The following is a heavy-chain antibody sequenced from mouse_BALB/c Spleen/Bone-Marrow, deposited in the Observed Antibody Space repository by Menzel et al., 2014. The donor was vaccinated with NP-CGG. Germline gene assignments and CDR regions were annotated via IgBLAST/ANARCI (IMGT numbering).Heavy chain of an antibody. J-gene: IGHJ3*01. CDR3: ARRGHGFAWFAY. CDR2: ILPGSGST. Sequence: VKLMESGTELIKPGASVKISCKATGYTFSSYWIEWVNQRPGHGLEWIGEILPGSGSTNYNEKFKGKATFTADTSSNTAYMQLSSLTSEDSAVYYCARRGHGFAWFAYWGQGTLVTVSA. D-gene: IGHD1-2*01. CDR1: GYTFSSYW. V-gene: IGHV1-9*01.